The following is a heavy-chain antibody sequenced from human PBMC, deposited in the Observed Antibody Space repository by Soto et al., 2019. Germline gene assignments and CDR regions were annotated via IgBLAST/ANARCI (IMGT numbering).Heavy chain of an antibody. CDR2: IYSSGRT. V-gene: IGHV4-59*01. Sequence: PSETLSLTCTVSGGSISNNYWSWIRQPPGKGLEWIGYIYSSGRTNYNPSLKSRVTISVDTSKNQFSLKLSPVTAADTAVYYCVRGLSVVDPWGQGTLVTVSS. CDR3: VRGLSVVDP. CDR1: GGSISNNY. D-gene: IGHD2-21*01. J-gene: IGHJ5*02.